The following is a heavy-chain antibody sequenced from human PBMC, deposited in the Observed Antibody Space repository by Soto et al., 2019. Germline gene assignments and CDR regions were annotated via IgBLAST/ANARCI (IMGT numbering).Heavy chain of an antibody. CDR1: DFSLNNARMG. J-gene: IGHJ4*02. CDR3: ARSSDSSLQYIYYFDY. Sequence: QSGPTLVNPTETLMLTCSVSDFSLNNARMGVSWIRQSPGKALEWLAHVFSNDEKSYSTSLRSRLTVSKDSSRGQVVLTVTNMDPADTATYFCARSSDSSLQYIYYFDYWGPGIPVTVSS. D-gene: IGHD6-19*01. CDR2: VFSNDEK. V-gene: IGHV2-26*01.